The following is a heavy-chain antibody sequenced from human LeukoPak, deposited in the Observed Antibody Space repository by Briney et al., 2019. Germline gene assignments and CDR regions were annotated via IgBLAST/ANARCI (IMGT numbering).Heavy chain of an antibody. Sequence: GGSLKLACTASGFTVSSSYMNWVRQAPGKGLEWVSVIYSGGNSYYADSVKGRFTFSRDNSNNTLYLQMNSLRAEDTAVYYCARVAFGGVSAGAFDIWGQGTMVTVSS. CDR3: ARVAFGGVSAGAFDI. V-gene: IGHV3-66*02. J-gene: IGHJ3*02. CDR2: IYSGGNS. CDR1: GFTVSSSY. D-gene: IGHD3-16*01.